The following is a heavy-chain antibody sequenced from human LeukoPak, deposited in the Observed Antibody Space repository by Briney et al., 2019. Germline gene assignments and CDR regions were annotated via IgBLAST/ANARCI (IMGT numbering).Heavy chain of an antibody. CDR2: ISRRSTYI. CDR1: GFTFSNYN. CDR3: ARGLFSVAGTPRID. J-gene: IGHJ4*02. V-gene: IGHV3-21*04. D-gene: IGHD6-19*01. Sequence: GGSLRLSCAASGFTFSNYNIIWIRQAPGKGLEWVSSISRRSTYIFYADSVKGRFTISRDNAENSVFLQMNSLRAEDTAVYYCARGLFSVAGTPRIDWGQGTLVTVSS.